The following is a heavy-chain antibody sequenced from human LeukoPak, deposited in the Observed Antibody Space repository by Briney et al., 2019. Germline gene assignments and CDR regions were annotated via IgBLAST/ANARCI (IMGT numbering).Heavy chain of an antibody. D-gene: IGHD4-17*01. CDR3: ARTTLSQAFDI. CDR1: GGSISSGDYY. V-gene: IGHV4-30-4*08. J-gene: IGHJ3*02. CDR2: IYYSGST. Sequence: SQTLSLTCTVSGGSISSGDYYWSWIRQPPGKGLEWIGCIYYSGSTYYNPSLKSRVTISVDTSKNQFSLKLSSVTAADTAVYYCARTTLSQAFDIWGQGTMVTVSS.